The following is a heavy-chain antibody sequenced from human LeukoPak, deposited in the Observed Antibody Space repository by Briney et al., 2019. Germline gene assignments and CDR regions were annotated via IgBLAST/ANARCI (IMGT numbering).Heavy chain of an antibody. D-gene: IGHD3-10*01. Sequence: GGSLRLSCAASGLTFSRNSMSWVRQAPGKGLEWVSAISGSGDSTCYADSVKGRFTISRDNSKNTLYLQMNNLRAEDTAIYYCAKPPMVRGVDYFDYWGQGTLVTVSS. CDR2: ISGSGDST. CDR1: GLTFSRNS. V-gene: IGHV3-23*01. CDR3: AKPPMVRGVDYFDY. J-gene: IGHJ4*02.